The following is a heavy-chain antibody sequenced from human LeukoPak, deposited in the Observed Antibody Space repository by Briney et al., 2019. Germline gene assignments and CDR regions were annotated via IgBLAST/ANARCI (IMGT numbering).Heavy chain of an antibody. J-gene: IGHJ4*02. D-gene: IGHD3-22*01. CDR2: ISSSSSTI. CDR3: AGYYYDSSGYPPAANDY. Sequence: GGSLRLSCAASGFTFSSYSMNWVRQAPGKGLEWVSYISSSSSTIYYADSVKGRFTISRDNAKNSLYLQMNSLRAEDTAVYYCAGYYYDSSGYPPAANDYWGQGTLVTVSS. CDR1: GFTFSSYS. V-gene: IGHV3-48*01.